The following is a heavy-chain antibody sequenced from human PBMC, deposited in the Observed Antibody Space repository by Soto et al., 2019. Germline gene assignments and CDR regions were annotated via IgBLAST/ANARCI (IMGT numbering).Heavy chain of an antibody. CDR1: VFTVSSYS. CDR3: ARPWDTAMVSTWNY. Sequence: GGSLRVACAASVFTVSSYSMAWVRQSPGKGLEWVANINKDGGEKYYVDSVKGRFTISRDNAKNSLYLQMNSLRAEDTAVYYCARPWDTAMVSTWNYWGQGTLVTVSS. CDR2: INKDGGEK. J-gene: IGHJ4*02. V-gene: IGHV3-7*03. D-gene: IGHD5-18*01.